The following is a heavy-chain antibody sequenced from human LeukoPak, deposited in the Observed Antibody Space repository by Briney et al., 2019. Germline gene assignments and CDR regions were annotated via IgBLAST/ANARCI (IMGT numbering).Heavy chain of an antibody. J-gene: IGHJ4*02. CDR1: GFTFSSYS. V-gene: IGHV3-53*01. Sequence: TGGSLRLSCAASGFTFSSYSFNWVRQAPGKGLEWVSIIYSGGTTYYADSVKGRFTISRDNSKNTVYLQMNSLRAEDTAVYYCARAGGSIKPFDYWGQGTLVTVSS. CDR2: IYSGGTT. D-gene: IGHD2-2*01. CDR3: ARAGGSIKPFDY.